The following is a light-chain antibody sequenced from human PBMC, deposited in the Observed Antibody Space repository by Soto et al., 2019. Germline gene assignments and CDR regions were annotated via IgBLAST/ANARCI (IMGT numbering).Light chain of an antibody. CDR3: QQYNNWPFT. V-gene: IGKV3-15*01. CDR2: GAS. Sequence: IMVTPSSTNPSVAPRGKATLPCKASSSVCSHLAWYQQKPGQAPRLLIYGASTRATGIPARFSGSGSGTEFTLTISSLQSEDFAVYYCQQYNNWPFTFGPGTKVDIK. CDR1: SSVCSH. J-gene: IGKJ3*01.